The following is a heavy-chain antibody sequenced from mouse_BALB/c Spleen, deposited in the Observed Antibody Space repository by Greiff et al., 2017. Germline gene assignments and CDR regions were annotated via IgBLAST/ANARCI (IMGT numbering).Heavy chain of an antibody. V-gene: IGHV14-3*02. D-gene: IGHD4-1*01. CDR2: IDPANGNT. CDR1: GFNIKDTY. Sequence: EVQLQQSGAELVKPGASVKLSCTASGFNIKDTYMHWVKQRPEQGLEWIGRIDPANGNTKYDPKFQGKATITADTSSNTAYLQLSSLTSEDTAVYYCARGAWVGPGWFAYWGQGTLVTVSA. J-gene: IGHJ3*01. CDR3: ARGAWVGPGWFAY.